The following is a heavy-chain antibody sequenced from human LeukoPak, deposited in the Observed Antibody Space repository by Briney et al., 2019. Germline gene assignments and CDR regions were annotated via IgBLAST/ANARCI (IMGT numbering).Heavy chain of an antibody. CDR1: GGSISSSSYY. Sequence: SESLSLTCTVSGGSISSSSYYSGWIREPRGKGLDWIVSIYYSGSTYYNPSLKTPVTISVDTTKNQFYLQLSSVTAADTAVYYCAGTMVRGTRGAFDNWGQGTMVTVSS. CDR3: AGTMVRGTRGAFDN. V-gene: IGHV4-39*01. D-gene: IGHD3-10*01. CDR2: IYYSGST. J-gene: IGHJ3*02.